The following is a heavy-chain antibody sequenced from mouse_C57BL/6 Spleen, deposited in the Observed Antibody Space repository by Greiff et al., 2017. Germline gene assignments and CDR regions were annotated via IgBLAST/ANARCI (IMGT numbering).Heavy chain of an antibody. CDR2: INPSSGYT. J-gene: IGHJ1*03. V-gene: IGHV1-7*01. D-gene: IGHD2-4*01. Sequence: QVQLQQSGAELAKPGASVKLSCKASGYTFTSYWMHWVKQRPGQGLEWIGYINPSSGYTKYNQKFKDKATLTADKSSSTAYLQLSSLSSEDSAVYDGERDYDSNYRYFDVWGTGTTVTVAS. CDR1: GYTFTSYW. CDR3: ERDYDSNYRYFDV.